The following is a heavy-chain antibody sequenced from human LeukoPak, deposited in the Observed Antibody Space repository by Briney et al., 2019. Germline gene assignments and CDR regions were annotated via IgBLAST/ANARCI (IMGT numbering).Heavy chain of an antibody. CDR3: ALGYCGGGSCYAREYFQH. CDR2: INHSGST. J-gene: IGHJ1*01. Sequence: SETLSLTCAVYGGFISGYYWSWIRQPPGKGLEWIGEINHSGSTNYNPSLKSRVTISVDTSKNQFSLRLSSVTAADTAVYYCALGYCGGGSCYAREYFQHWGQGTLVTVSS. CDR1: GGFISGYY. D-gene: IGHD2-15*01. V-gene: IGHV4-34*01.